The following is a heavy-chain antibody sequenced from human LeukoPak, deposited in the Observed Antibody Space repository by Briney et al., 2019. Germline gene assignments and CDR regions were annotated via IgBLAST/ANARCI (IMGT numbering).Heavy chain of an antibody. V-gene: IGHV3-23*01. CDR1: GFTFSSYA. J-gene: IGHJ1*01. CDR2: ISGSGGST. Sequence: GGSLRLSCAASGFTFSSYAMSRVRQAPGKGLEWVSVISGSGGSTYYADSVKDRFTISRDNSKNTLYLQMNSLRAEDTAVYYCAKDYYDSSGYYPLRYFQHWGQGTLVTVSS. D-gene: IGHD3-22*01. CDR3: AKDYYDSSGYYPLRYFQH.